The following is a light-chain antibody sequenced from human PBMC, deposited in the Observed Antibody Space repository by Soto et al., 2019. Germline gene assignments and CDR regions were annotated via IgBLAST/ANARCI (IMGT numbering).Light chain of an antibody. CDR2: GAS. CDR1: QSVSSNY. CDR3: QQYSSSPPEFT. Sequence: EIVLTQSPGTLSVSPGERVTLSCRASQSVSSNYLAWYQQRPGQAPRLLIFGASYRATGIADRFSGSGSGTDFTLTISSREPEDFAVYYCQQYSSSPPEFTFGPGTKVDSK. V-gene: IGKV3-20*01. J-gene: IGKJ3*01.